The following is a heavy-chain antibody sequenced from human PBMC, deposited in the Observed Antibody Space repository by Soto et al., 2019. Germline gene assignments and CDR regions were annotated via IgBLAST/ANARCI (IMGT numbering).Heavy chain of an antibody. J-gene: IGHJ3*02. V-gene: IGHV1-69*02. D-gene: IGHD4-17*01. CDR2: IIPILGIA. CDR1: GGTFSSYT. CDR3: ARGSLQDYGDYVFVAFDI. Sequence: QVQLVQSGAEVKKPGSSVKVSCKASGGTFSSYTISWVRQAPGQGLEWMGRIIPILGIATYAQKFQGRVTITADKSTSTADMELSSLRSVDTAVYYFARGSLQDYGDYVFVAFDIWGQGTMVTVSS.